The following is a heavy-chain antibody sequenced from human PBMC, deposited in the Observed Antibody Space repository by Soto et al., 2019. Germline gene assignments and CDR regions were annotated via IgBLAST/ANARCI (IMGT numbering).Heavy chain of an antibody. CDR3: ARVTGSGELSPSNWFDP. V-gene: IGHV1-46*03. D-gene: IGHD3-10*01. J-gene: IGHJ5*02. CDR2: INPSGGST. CDR1: GYTFTSYY. Sequence: ASVKVSCKASGYTFTSYYMHWVRQAPGQGLEWMGIINPSGGSTSYAQKFQGRVTMTRDTSTSTVYMELSSLRSEDTAVYYCARVTGSGELSPSNWFDPWGQGTLVTVSS.